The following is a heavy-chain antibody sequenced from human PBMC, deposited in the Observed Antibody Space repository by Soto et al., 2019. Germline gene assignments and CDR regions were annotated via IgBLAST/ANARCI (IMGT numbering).Heavy chain of an antibody. CDR1: GFTFSNAW. Sequence: GGSLRLSCAASGFTFSNAWMSWVRQAPGKGLEWVGRIKSKTDGGTTDYAAPVKGRFTISRDDSKNTLYLQMNSLKTEDTAVYYCTTGGVGAYFIYYGMDFWGQGTTVTVSS. CDR2: IKSKTDGGTT. D-gene: IGHD1-26*01. J-gene: IGHJ6*02. V-gene: IGHV3-15*01. CDR3: TTGGVGAYFIYYGMDF.